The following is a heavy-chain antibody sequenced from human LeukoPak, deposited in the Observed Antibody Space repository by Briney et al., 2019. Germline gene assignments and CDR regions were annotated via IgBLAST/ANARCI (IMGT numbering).Heavy chain of an antibody. CDR1: GYSISSGYY. Sequence: SETLSLTCTVSGYSISSGYYWGWIRQPPGKGLEWIGSIYHSGSTYYNSSLKSRVTISVDTSKNQFSLKLSSVTAADTAVYYCAREAGYSYGPFIFDYWGQGTLVTVSS. D-gene: IGHD5-18*01. CDR2: IYHSGST. V-gene: IGHV4-38-2*02. CDR3: AREAGYSYGPFIFDY. J-gene: IGHJ4*02.